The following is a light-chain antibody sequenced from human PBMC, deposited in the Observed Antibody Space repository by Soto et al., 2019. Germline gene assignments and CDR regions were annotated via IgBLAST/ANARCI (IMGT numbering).Light chain of an antibody. CDR1: QIISSTY. CDR2: GAS. J-gene: IGKJ5*01. Sequence: DIVLTQSPGTLSLSPGERATLSCRASQIISSTYLGWYQQKPGQAPRLLIYGASSRATGIPDRFSGSGSGTDFTLTISRLEPEDFAVYYCQQYGSSPTFGEGTRLEI. CDR3: QQYGSSPT. V-gene: IGKV3-20*01.